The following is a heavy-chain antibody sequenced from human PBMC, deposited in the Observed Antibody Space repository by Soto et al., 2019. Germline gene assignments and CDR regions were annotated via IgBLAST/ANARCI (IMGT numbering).Heavy chain of an antibody. CDR2: ISYDGSSK. V-gene: IGHV3-30*18. CDR3: AKDRGRSWANFFDS. J-gene: IGHJ4*02. D-gene: IGHD6-13*01. CDR1: GFSFNNYG. Sequence: PGGSLRLSCAGSGFSFNNYGMHWVRQAPGKGLEWVAVISYDGSSKYYADSVKGRFTISRDNSKNTLFIQMNTLRGEDTAVYYCAKDRGRSWANFFDSWGQGTLVTVSS.